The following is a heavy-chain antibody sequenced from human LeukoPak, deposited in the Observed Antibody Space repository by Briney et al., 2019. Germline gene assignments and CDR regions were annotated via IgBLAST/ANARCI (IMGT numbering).Heavy chain of an antibody. CDR1: GGSISSSNW. J-gene: IGHJ6*02. V-gene: IGHV4-4*02. D-gene: IGHD3-22*01. CDR2: IYHSGST. CDR3: ARSYYYDSSGYYFPFYYYYYGMDV. Sequence: SGTLSLTCAVSGGSISSSNWWSWVRQPPGKGLEWIGEIYHSGSTNYNPSLKSRVTISVDKSKNQFSLKLSSVTAADTAVYYCARSYYYDSSGYYFPFYYYYYGMDVWGQGTTVTVSS.